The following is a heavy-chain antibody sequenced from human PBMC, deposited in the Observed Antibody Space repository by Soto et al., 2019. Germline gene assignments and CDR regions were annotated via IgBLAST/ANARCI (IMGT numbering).Heavy chain of an antibody. CDR1: GGSISSYY. V-gene: IGHV4-59*01. Sequence: PSETLSLTCTVSGGSISSYYWSWIRQPPGKGLEWIGYIYYSGSTNYNPSLKSRVTISVDTSKNQFSLKLSSVTAADTAVYYCARDSYYDSSGSLTPDAFDIWGQGTMVTVSS. J-gene: IGHJ3*02. CDR2: IYYSGST. CDR3: ARDSYYDSSGSLTPDAFDI. D-gene: IGHD3-22*01.